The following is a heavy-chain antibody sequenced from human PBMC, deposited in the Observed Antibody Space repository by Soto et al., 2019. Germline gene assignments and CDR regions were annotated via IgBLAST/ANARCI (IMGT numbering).Heavy chain of an antibody. CDR3: ARSHCSSTSCSNWFDP. CDR2: INPNSGGT. CDR1: GYTFTGYY. J-gene: IGHJ5*02. V-gene: IGHV1-2*04. D-gene: IGHD2-2*01. Sequence: ASVKVSCKASGYTFTGYYMHWVRQAPGQGLEWMGWINPNSGGTNYAQKFQGWVTMTRDTSISTAYMVLSRLRSDDTAVYYCARSHCSSTSCSNWFDPWGQGTLVTVSS.